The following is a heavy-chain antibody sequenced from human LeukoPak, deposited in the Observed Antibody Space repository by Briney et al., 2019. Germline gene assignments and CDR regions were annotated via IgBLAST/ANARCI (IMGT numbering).Heavy chain of an antibody. CDR3: ARYLVVTDAFDI. D-gene: IGHD2-21*02. CDR1: GFTVSSNY. CDR2: IYSGGST. V-gene: IGHV3-66*02. Sequence: QPGGSLRLSCAASGFTVSSNYMSWVRQAPGKRLEWVSVIYSGGSTYYADSVKGRFTISRDNSKNTLYLQMNSLRAEDTAVYYCARYLVVTDAFDIWGQGTMVTVSS. J-gene: IGHJ3*02.